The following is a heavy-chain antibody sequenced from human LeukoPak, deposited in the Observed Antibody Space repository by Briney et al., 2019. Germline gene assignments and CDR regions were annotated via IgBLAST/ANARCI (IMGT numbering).Heavy chain of an antibody. CDR3: ARGTLSSGWYGGHAFDI. CDR1: GGSISSGGYY. V-gene: IGHV4-31*03. J-gene: IGHJ3*02. D-gene: IGHD6-19*01. CDR2: IYYSGST. Sequence: PSETLSLTCTVSGGSISSGGYYWSWIRQHPGKGLEWIVYIYYSGSTYYNPSLKSRVTISVDTSKNQFSLKLSSVTAADTAVYYCARGTLSSGWYGGHAFDIWGQGTMVTVSS.